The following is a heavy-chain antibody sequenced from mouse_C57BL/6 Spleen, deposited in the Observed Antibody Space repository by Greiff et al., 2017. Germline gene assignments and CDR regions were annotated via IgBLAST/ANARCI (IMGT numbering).Heavy chain of an antibody. CDR2: IDPENGDT. CDR1: GFNIKDDY. V-gene: IGHV14-4*01. J-gene: IGHJ4*01. CDR3: TTRGGPYAMDY. Sequence: LVESGAELVRPGASVKLSCTASGFNIKDDYMHWVKQRPEQGLEWIGWIDPENGDTEYASKFQGKATITADTSSNTAYLQLSSLSSEDTAVYYCTTRGGPYAMDYWGQGTSVTVSS.